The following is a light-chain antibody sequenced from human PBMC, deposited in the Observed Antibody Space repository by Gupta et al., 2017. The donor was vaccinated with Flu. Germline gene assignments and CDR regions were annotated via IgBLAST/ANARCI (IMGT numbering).Light chain of an antibody. CDR2: GAS. Sequence: EIVLPQSPVTLSLSPGERATLSCRASQSVSSSYLAWYQQKPGQAPRLLIYGASSRATGIPDRFSGSGSGTEFTLTISRLEPEDFAVYYCQQYGSSPRTFGQGTKLEIK. J-gene: IGKJ2*01. V-gene: IGKV3-20*01. CDR1: QSVSSSY. CDR3: QQYGSSPRT.